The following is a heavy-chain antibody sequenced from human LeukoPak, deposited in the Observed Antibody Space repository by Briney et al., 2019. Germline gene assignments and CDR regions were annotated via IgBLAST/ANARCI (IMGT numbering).Heavy chain of an antibody. V-gene: IGHV1-2*02. CDR1: GYIFTAYY. D-gene: IGHD3-10*01. Sequence: GASVKVSCKASGYIFTAYYIHWVRRAPGQGLEWMGWADPRSGATKCTQKFQGRVTMTRDTSITTVYVELNGLTFDDTAVYYCATDNYGTLDYWGQGTLVSVSS. CDR2: ADPRSGAT. CDR3: ATDNYGTLDY. J-gene: IGHJ4*02.